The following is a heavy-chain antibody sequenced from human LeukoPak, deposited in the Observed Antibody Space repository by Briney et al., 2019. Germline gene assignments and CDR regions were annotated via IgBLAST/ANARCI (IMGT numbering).Heavy chain of an antibody. Sequence: KSSETLSLTCTVSGGSISSYYWGWIRQPPGKGLEWIGYIYYSGSTNYNPSLKSRVTISVDTSKNQFSLKLSSVTAADTAVYYCAGALHIAADPLGPYGMDVWGQGTTVTVSS. J-gene: IGHJ6*02. CDR2: IYYSGST. CDR1: GGSISSYY. D-gene: IGHD6-13*01. CDR3: AGALHIAADPLGPYGMDV. V-gene: IGHV4-59*12.